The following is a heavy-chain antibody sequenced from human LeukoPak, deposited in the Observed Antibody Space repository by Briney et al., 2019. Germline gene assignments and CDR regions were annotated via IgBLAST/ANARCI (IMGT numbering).Heavy chain of an antibody. CDR3: AKGLLWFGETTRFDP. D-gene: IGHD3-10*01. J-gene: IGHJ5*02. Sequence: SETLSLTCAVYGGSFSGYYWSWIRQPPGKGLEWIGEINHSGSTNYNPSLKSRVTISVDTSKNQFSLKLSSVTAADTAVYYCAKGLLWFGETTRFDPWGQGTLVTVSS. CDR1: GGSFSGYY. CDR2: INHSGST. V-gene: IGHV4-34*01.